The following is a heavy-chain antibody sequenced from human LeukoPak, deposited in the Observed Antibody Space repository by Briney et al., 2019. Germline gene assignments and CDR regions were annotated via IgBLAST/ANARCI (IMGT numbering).Heavy chain of an antibody. Sequence: SETLSLTCTVSGGSISSYYWSWIRQPPGKGLECIGYIHYTGSTNYNPSLKSRVTISVETSKNQFSLKLKSVTATDTAVYYCARGGYYGSGNDFRFDPWGQGTLVTVSS. D-gene: IGHD3-10*01. J-gene: IGHJ5*02. CDR1: GGSISSYY. CDR2: IHYTGST. CDR3: ARGGYYGSGNDFRFDP. V-gene: IGHV4-59*01.